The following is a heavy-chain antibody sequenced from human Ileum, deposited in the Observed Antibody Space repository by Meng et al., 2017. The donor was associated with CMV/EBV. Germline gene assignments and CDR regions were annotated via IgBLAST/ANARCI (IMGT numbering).Heavy chain of an antibody. D-gene: IGHD3-3*01. J-gene: IGHJ4*02. CDR3: ARASPQRRFLTY. V-gene: IGHV4-34*01. CDR1: NSAFSDYY. CDR2: INNRGST. Sequence: LQRWAVEQLEPLESLSLVCAVPNSAFSDYYWTWIRQAPGKGLEWIGEINNRGSTNYNPSLKSRVTISIDTSRNQFSLKLTSTTAADTAVYYCARASPQRRFLTYWGQGTLVTVSS.